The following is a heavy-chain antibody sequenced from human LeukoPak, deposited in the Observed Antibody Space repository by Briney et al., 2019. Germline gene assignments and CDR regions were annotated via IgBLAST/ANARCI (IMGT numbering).Heavy chain of an antibody. J-gene: IGHJ4*02. CDR1: GYTFTGYY. D-gene: IGHD4-17*01. CDR3: ARGTDEFDY. CDR2: MNPNSGNT. Sequence: GASVKVSCKASGYTFTGYYTHWVRQAPGQGLEWMGWMNPNSGNTGYAQKFQGRVTMTRNTSISTAYMELSSLRSEDTAVYYCARGTDEFDYWGQGTLVTVSS. V-gene: IGHV1-8*02.